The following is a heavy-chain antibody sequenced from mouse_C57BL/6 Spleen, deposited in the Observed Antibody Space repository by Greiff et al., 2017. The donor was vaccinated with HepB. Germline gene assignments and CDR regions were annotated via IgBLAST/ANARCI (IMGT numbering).Heavy chain of an antibody. Sequence: QVQLKESGAELARPGASVKMSCKASGYTFTSYTMHWVKQRPGQGLEWIGYINPSSGYTKYNQKFKDKATLTADKSSSTAYMQLSSLTSEDSAVYYCAGPLTGTDYAMDYWGQGTSVTVSS. V-gene: IGHV1-4*01. CDR1: GYTFTSYT. CDR3: AGPLTGTDYAMDY. CDR2: INPSSGYT. J-gene: IGHJ4*01. D-gene: IGHD4-1*01.